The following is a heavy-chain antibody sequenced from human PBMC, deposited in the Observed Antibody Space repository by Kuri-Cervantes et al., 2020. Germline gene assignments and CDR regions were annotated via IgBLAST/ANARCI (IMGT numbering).Heavy chain of an antibody. CDR1: GFTFSSSW. V-gene: IGHV3-52*01. Sequence: GESLKISCAASGFTFSSSWMHWVCQAPEKGLEWVADIKCDGSEKYYVDSVKGRLTISRDNSKNTLYLQMNSLRAEDTAVYYCARVGVIVDFDYWGQGTLVTVSS. D-gene: IGHD2-21*01. CDR2: IKCDGSEK. J-gene: IGHJ4*02. CDR3: ARVGVIVDFDY.